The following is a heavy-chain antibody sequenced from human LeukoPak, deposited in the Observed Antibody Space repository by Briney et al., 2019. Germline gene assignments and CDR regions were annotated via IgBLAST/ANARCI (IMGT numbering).Heavy chain of an antibody. CDR3: ARPLGEYYYYGMDV. CDR2: INNDGTNT. V-gene: IGHV3-74*03. D-gene: IGHD3-3*02. J-gene: IGHJ6*02. CDR1: GFTFSPFW. Sequence: PGGSLRLSCAASGFTFSPFWMHWVRQAPGKGLVWVSRINNDGTNTMYADSVKGRFTISRDNARNTLYLQMNSLRAEDTAVYYCARPLGEYYYYGMDVWGQGTTVTVSS.